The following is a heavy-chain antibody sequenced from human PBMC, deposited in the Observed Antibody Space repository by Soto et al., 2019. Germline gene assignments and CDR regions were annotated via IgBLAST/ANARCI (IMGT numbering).Heavy chain of an antibody. Sequence: AETLSLTCAVSSDSISRSHWLTWVRQSPGKGLEWLGDIYYSGSVYYNPSLRSRISISMDKSNNQFSLNLSSVTAADTAVYYCARGSSVTHYYYYHMDVWGKGTPVTVSS. D-gene: IGHD6-6*01. J-gene: IGHJ6*03. CDR3: ARGSSVTHYYYYHMDV. V-gene: IGHV4-4*02. CDR2: IYYSGSV. CDR1: SDSISRSHW.